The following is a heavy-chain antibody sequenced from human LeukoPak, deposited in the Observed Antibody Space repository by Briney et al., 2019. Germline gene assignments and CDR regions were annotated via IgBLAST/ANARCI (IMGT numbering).Heavy chain of an antibody. Sequence: PGGSLRVSCVASGFTFGNDWMSWVRQAPGKGLEFVGHIDDDGDRKNYVDSVKGRFTISRDNLKNSLYLQMNSLRAEDTAVYYCARGIIRCQYDFDYWGQGVMVTVSS. CDR3: ARGIIRCQYDFDY. CDR1: GFTFGNDW. D-gene: IGHD2-2*01. CDR2: IDDDGDRK. J-gene: IGHJ4*02. V-gene: IGHV3-7*01.